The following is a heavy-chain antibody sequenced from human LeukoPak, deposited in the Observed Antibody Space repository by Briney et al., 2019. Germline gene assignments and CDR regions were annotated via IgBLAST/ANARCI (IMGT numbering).Heavy chain of an antibody. D-gene: IGHD4-11*01. CDR3: ARHYGNYLSLGFDP. CDR1: GGSISSSSYY. CDR2: IYYSGST. Sequence: SETLSLTCTVSGGSISSSSYYWGWIRQPPGKGLEWIGSIYYSGSTYYNPSLKSRVTISADTSKNQFSLKLSSVTAADTAVYYCARHYGNYLSLGFDPWGQGTLVTVSS. V-gene: IGHV4-39*01. J-gene: IGHJ5*02.